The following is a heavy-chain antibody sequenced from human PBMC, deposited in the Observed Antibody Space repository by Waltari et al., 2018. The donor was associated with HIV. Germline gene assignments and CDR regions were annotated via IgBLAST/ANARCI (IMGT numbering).Heavy chain of an antibody. V-gene: IGHV4-39*01. D-gene: IGHD3-3*01. CDR2: IYYSGNT. CDR1: GGSIRGTWHY. J-gene: IGHJ6*02. Sequence: QLQLPESGPGLVQPSETVSPTCTVSGGSIRGTWHYWGLIRQPPGKGLEWIGSIYYSGNTYYKPSLQSRITMSVDTSKNQFSLKLSSVTAADTAVYYCARVSAWFHLEGGDVWGQGTTVTVSS. CDR3: ARVSAWFHLEGGDV.